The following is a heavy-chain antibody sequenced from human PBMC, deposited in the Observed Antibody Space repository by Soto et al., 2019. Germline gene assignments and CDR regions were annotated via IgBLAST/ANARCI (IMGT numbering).Heavy chain of an antibody. V-gene: IGHV4-39*01. CDR2: MHYSGST. D-gene: IGHD6-13*01. J-gene: IGHJ5*02. CDR3: ARPGYSSSWYWFDP. Sequence: SQTLSLTCTVSGGSFRSSDYYWGWIRQPPNKGLEWIGSMHYSGSTFYNPSLKSRVTISVDTSKSQFSLKLTSVTAADTAVYYCARPGYSSSWYWFDPWGQGTLVTVSS. CDR1: GGSFRSSDYY.